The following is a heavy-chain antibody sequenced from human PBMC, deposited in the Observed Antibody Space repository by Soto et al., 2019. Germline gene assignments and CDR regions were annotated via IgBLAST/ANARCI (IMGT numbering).Heavy chain of an antibody. D-gene: IGHD3-3*01. CDR3: ARDISWSGPQYYYYMDV. CDR1: GFTFSNYG. V-gene: IGHV3-7*01. Sequence: GGSLRLSCVVSGFTFSNYGLSWVRQAPGKGLEWVANIKQDVSEEYYVDSVKGRFTISRDNAKNSLFLQMNSLRVEGTAVYYCARDISWSGPQYYYYMDVWGEGTTVTVSS. CDR2: IKQDVSEE. J-gene: IGHJ6*03.